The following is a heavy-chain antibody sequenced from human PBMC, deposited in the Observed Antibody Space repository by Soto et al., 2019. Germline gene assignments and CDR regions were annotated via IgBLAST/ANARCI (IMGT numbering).Heavy chain of an antibody. CDR1: GYTFTSYD. CDR3: ARADCSGGSCYSPIYYYYGMDV. CDR2: MNPNSGNT. J-gene: IGHJ6*02. Sequence: QVQLVQSGAEVKKPGASVKVSCKASGYTFTSYDINWVRQATGQGLEWMGWMNPNSGNTGYAQKFQGRVTMTRNTSISTANMERSSLRSEETAVYYCARADCSGGSCYSPIYYYYGMDVWGQGTTVTVSS. D-gene: IGHD2-15*01. V-gene: IGHV1-8*01.